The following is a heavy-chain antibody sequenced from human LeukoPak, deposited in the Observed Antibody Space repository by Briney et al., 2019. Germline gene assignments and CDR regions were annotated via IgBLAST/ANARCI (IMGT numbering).Heavy chain of an antibody. CDR1: GFTFSSHE. CDR3: ARPLGMAGGATDC. J-gene: IGHJ4*02. CDR2: IGVSSDT. D-gene: IGHD6-19*01. Sequence: PGGSLRLSCAASGFTFSSHEMNWVRQAPGKGLEWVSSIGVSSDTYYADSVKGRFTISRDNSKNTLYLQMNNLRVEDTAIYYCARPLGMAGGATDCWGRGTLVTVSS. V-gene: IGHV3-23*01.